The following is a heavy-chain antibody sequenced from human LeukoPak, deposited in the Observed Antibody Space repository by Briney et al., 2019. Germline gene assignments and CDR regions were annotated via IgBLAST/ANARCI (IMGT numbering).Heavy chain of an antibody. D-gene: IGHD1-14*01. CDR1: GFTFSSYA. Sequence: PGGSLRLSCAASGFTFSSYAMRWVRQAPGKGLEWVSAISGSGGSTYYADSVKGRFTISRDNSKNTLYLQMNSLRAEDTAVYYCAKGVSHNNLSPDYWGQGTLVTVSS. CDR3: AKGVSHNNLSPDY. CDR2: ISGSGGST. J-gene: IGHJ4*02. V-gene: IGHV3-23*01.